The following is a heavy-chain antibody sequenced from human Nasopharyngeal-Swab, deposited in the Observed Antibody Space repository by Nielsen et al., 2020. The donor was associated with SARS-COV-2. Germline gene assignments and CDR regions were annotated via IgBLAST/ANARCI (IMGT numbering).Heavy chain of an antibody. J-gene: IGHJ4*02. Sequence: GESLKISCAASGFTFRNHDMSWVRQAPGKGPEWVSTISESGGATNYADSVKGRFTISRDNSENTLYMQMNSLRAEDTAVYYCANRRGSSWHPYCFDYWGQGTLVTVSS. V-gene: IGHV3-23*01. CDR2: ISESGGAT. D-gene: IGHD6-13*01. CDR1: GFTFRNHD. CDR3: ANRRGSSWHPYCFDY.